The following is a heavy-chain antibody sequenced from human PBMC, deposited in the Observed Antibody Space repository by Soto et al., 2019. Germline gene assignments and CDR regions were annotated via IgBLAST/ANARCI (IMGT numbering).Heavy chain of an antibody. V-gene: IGHV3-30*18. CDR2: ISYDGSNK. Sequence: GGSLRLSCAASGFTFSSYGMHWVRQAPGKGLEWVAVISYDGSNKYYADSVKGRFTISRDNSKNTLYLQMNSLRAEDTAVYYCAKDHPEYSGYAGYWGQGTLVTVSS. CDR3: AKDHPEYSGYAGY. CDR1: GFTFSSYG. J-gene: IGHJ4*02. D-gene: IGHD5-12*01.